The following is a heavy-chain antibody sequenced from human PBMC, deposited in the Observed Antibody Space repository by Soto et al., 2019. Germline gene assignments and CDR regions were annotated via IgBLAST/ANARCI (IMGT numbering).Heavy chain of an antibody. J-gene: IGHJ6*04. CDR2: IHYRGST. Sequence: SETLSLTCRLSGGSITGAYYWNWIRQHPGKGLEWIGSIHYRGSTYYNPSLKTRITISLDRSNNQFSLNLSSVTAADTAVYYCARVRDSFGLDVWGKGTTVTVS. V-gene: IGHV4-31*03. D-gene: IGHD2-15*01. CDR3: ARVRDSFGLDV. CDR1: GGSITGAYY.